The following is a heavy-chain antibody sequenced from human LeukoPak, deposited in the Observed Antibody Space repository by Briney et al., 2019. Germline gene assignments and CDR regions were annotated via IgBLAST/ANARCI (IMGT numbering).Heavy chain of an antibody. CDR1: GYTFTSHD. J-gene: IGHJ3*02. D-gene: IGHD3-22*01. Sequence: VASVKVSCKASGYTFTSHDVNWLRQATGQGLEWLGWMNPNSGHTGFAQKFQGRVTMTRDTSISTAYMELSSLRSEDTAMYYCAMYHYDSSGPYVGAFDIWGQGTMVTVSS. CDR2: MNPNSGHT. CDR3: AMYHYDSSGPYVGAFDI. V-gene: IGHV1-8*01.